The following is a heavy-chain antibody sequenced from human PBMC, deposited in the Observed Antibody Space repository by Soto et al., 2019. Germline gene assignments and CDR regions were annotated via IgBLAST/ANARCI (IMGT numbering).Heavy chain of an antibody. J-gene: IGHJ2*01. CDR1: GGTFSSNA. Sequence: QVQLLQSGAEVKKPGSSVTVSCKASGGTFSSNAIGWVRQAPGQGLEWMGGIVPMFGTPKIAQKFQGRITMTADESTTTAYFELSSLRSDDTAMYYCARLEQQLVNYWYIDLWGRGTLVTVSS. CDR2: IVPMFGTP. D-gene: IGHD6-13*01. V-gene: IGHV1-69*12. CDR3: ARLEQQLVNYWYIDL.